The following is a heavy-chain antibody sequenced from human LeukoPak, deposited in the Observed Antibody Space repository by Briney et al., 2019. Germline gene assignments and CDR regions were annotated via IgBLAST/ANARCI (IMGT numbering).Heavy chain of an antibody. D-gene: IGHD5/OR15-5a*01. V-gene: IGHV4-39*07. J-gene: IGHJ6*03. Sequence: SETLSLTCTVSGGSISSSSYYWGWIRQPPGKGLEWIGSIYYSGSTNYNPSLKSRVTISVDTSKNQFSLKLSSVTAADTAVYYCARISHVSVPGLPHYYYYYYMDVWGKGTTVTISS. CDR1: GGSISSSSYY. CDR3: ARISHVSVPGLPHYYYYYYMDV. CDR2: IYYSGST.